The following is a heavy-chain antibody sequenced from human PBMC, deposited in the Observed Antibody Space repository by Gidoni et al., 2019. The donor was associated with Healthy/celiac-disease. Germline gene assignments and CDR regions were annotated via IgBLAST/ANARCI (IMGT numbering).Heavy chain of an antibody. CDR3: AKEAAAGNYYYYGMDV. CDR2: ISYDGRNK. CDR1: GFTFSSYG. Sequence: QVQLVESGGGVVQPGRSLKLPCASSGFTFSSYGMHWVRQAPGKGLEWVAVISYDGRNKYYADSVKGRFTISRDNSKNTLYLQMNSLRAEDTAVYYCAKEAAAGNYYYYGMDVWGQGTTVTVSS. D-gene: IGHD6-13*01. V-gene: IGHV3-30*18. J-gene: IGHJ6*02.